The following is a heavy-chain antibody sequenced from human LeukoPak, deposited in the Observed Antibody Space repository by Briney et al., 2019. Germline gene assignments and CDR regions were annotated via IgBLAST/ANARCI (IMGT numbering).Heavy chain of an antibody. V-gene: IGHV3-48*02. D-gene: IGHD3-10*01. CDR2: ISSSGTTV. CDR3: VMVRGVSFDY. CDR1: GFTFSSHS. Sequence: GGSLRLSCAASGFTFSSHSMKWVRQAPGKGLEWVSYISSSGTTVYYADSVKGRFTISRDNAKNSLYLQMNSLRDEDTAVYYCVMVRGVSFDYWGQGTLVTVSS. J-gene: IGHJ4*02.